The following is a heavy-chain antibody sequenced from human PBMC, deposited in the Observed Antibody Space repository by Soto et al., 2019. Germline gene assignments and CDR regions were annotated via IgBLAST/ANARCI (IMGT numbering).Heavy chain of an antibody. CDR3: ARGDDYVWGTYRYNPFDY. J-gene: IGHJ4*02. CDR1: GFTFSSYS. Sequence: EVQLVESGGGLVQPGGSLRLSCAASGFTFSSYSMNWVRQAPGKGLEWISYLRVSSSTIYYADSVKGRFTISRDNAKTSLYLQMNSLRDEDTAVYYCARGDDYVWGTYRYNPFDYWGRGTLVTVSS. CDR2: LRVSSSTI. D-gene: IGHD3-16*02. V-gene: IGHV3-48*02.